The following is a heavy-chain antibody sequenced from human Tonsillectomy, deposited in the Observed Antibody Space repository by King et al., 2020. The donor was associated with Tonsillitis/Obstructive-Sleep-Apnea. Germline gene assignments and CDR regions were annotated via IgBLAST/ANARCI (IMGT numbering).Heavy chain of an antibody. Sequence: QLPESGPGLVKPSGTLSLTCAVSGGSISSSNWWSWVRQPPGKGLEWIGEIYHSGSTNYNPSLKSRVTISVDKSKNQFSLKLSSVTAADTAVYYCARYSYCGGDCYSSYYYYYYMDVWGKGTTVTVSS. J-gene: IGHJ6*03. CDR2: IYHSGST. CDR3: ARYSYCGGDCYSSYYYYYYMDV. V-gene: IGHV4-4*02. CDR1: GGSISSSNW. D-gene: IGHD2-21*01.